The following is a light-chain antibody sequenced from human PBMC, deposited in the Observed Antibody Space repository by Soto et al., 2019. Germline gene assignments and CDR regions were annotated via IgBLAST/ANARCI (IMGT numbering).Light chain of an antibody. CDR3: QSYDSSLSSHVV. Sequence: QSVLTQPASMSGAPGQRVTISCTGSSSHIGAGYHVHWYQQLPGTATKLLIYADINRPSGVPDRFSGSKSGTSASLAITGLQAEDEADYYCQSYDSSLSSHVVFGGGTKLTVL. V-gene: IGLV1-40*01. J-gene: IGLJ2*01. CDR2: ADI. CDR1: SSHIGAGYH.